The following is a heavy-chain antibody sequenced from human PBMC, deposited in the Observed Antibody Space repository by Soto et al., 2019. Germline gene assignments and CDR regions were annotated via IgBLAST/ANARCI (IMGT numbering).Heavy chain of an antibody. V-gene: IGHV1-69*13. CDR2: IIPVFGMA. J-gene: IGHJ6*02. CDR1: GYTFTSYG. CDR3: ARGDATKIVVTTYYAMDV. D-gene: IGHD4-17*01. Sequence: GASVKVSCKASGYTFTSYGISWVRQAPGQGLEWMGGIIPVFGMANYAQKFQGRVTITADESTDIVYMDVTSLRSEDTAVYYCARGDATKIVVTTYYAMDVWGQGTTVTVSS.